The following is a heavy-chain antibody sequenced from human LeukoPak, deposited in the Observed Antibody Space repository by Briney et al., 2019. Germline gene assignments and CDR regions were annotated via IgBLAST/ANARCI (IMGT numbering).Heavy chain of an antibody. J-gene: IGHJ3*02. CDR3: ARESGDEAFDI. V-gene: IGHV4-61*02. CDR2: IYTSGST. CDR1: GGSISSGSYY. Sequence: SETLSLTCTVSGGSISSGSYYWSWIRQPAGKGLEWIGRIYTSGSTNYNPSLKSRVTISVDTSKNQFSLKLSSVTAADTAVYYCARESGDEAFDIWGQGTMVTVSS. D-gene: IGHD7-27*01.